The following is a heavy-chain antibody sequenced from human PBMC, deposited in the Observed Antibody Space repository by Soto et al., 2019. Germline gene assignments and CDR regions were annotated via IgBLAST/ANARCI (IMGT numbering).Heavy chain of an antibody. V-gene: IGHV1-69*06. CDR2: IIPIFGTA. CDR1: GGTFSSYA. J-gene: IGHJ6*02. Sequence: SVKVSCKASGGTFSSYAISWVRQAPGQGLEWMGGIIPIFGTANYAQKFQGRVAITADKSTSTAYMELSSLRSEDTAVYYCARAGAKSSITGTTGDYYYGMDVWGQGTTVTVSS. D-gene: IGHD1-7*01. CDR3: ARAGAKSSITGTTGDYYYGMDV.